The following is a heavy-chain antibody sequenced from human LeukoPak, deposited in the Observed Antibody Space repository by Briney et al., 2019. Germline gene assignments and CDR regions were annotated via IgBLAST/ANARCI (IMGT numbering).Heavy chain of an antibody. D-gene: IGHD5-18*01. J-gene: IGHJ3*02. V-gene: IGHV3-23*01. CDR3: ARDGDTAPDAFDI. CDR1: GFTFSSYA. Sequence: GGSLRLSCAASGFTFSSYAMSWVRQAPGKGLEWVSAISGSGGSTYYADSVKGRFTISRDNAKNSLYLQMNSLRAEDTAVYYCARDGDTAPDAFDIWGQGTMVTVSS. CDR2: ISGSGGST.